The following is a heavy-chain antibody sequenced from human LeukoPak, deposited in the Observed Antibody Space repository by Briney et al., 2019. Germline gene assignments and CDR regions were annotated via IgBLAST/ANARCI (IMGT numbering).Heavy chain of an antibody. D-gene: IGHD2-2*01. V-gene: IGHV1-18*01. CDR2: ISAYNGNT. CDR3: ARGLVVVPAAPLDY. J-gene: IGHJ4*02. Sequence: ASVKGLLQGFWLHLYQLWYQLGATGPGQGLEWMGWISAYNGNTNYAQKLQGRVTITRNTSISTAYMELSSLRSEDTAVYYCARGLVVVPAAPLDYWGQGTLVTVSS. CDR1: LHLYQLW.